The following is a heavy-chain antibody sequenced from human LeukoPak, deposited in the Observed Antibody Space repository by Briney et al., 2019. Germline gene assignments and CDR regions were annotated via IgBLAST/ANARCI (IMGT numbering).Heavy chain of an antibody. J-gene: IGHJ4*02. Sequence: GESLKISCKGSGSSFTSHWIGWVRQMPGKGLEWMGIIYPGDSDTRYSPSSEGQVTISADKSMSTAYLQWSSLKASDTAMYYCARRYCSSTSCQFFDYWGQGNLVTVSS. CDR2: IYPGDSDT. D-gene: IGHD2-2*01. V-gene: IGHV5-51*01. CDR1: GSSFTSHW. CDR3: ARRYCSSTSCQFFDY.